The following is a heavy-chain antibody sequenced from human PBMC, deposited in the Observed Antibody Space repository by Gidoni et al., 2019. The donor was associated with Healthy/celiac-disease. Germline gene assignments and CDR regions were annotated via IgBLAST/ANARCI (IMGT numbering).Heavy chain of an antibody. D-gene: IGHD3-9*01. CDR3: AREDYDILTGYRSDY. Sequence: EVQLVESGGGVVQPGGSLRLPCAASGFTFSSYEMNWVRQAPGKGLEWVSYISSSGSTIYYADSVKGRFTISRDNAKNSLYLQMNSLRAEDTAVYYCAREDYDILTGYRSDYWGQGTLVTVSS. V-gene: IGHV3-48*03. CDR2: ISSSGSTI. CDR1: GFTFSSYE. J-gene: IGHJ4*02.